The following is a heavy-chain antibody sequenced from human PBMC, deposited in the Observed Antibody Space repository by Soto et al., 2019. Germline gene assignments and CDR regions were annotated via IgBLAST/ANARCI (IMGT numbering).Heavy chain of an antibody. D-gene: IGHD6-19*01. CDR3: AREVYSSSWPPLDY. CDR1: GFTFISDW. J-gene: IGHJ4*02. CDR2: ISSDGSST. V-gene: IGHV3-74*01. Sequence: PGGSLRLSCAASGFTFISDWMHWVRQAPGKGLVWVSRISSDGSSTNYADSVKGRFTISRDDAKSTLYLRMDSLRAEDTAVYYCAREVYSSSWPPLDYWGQGTLVTVSS.